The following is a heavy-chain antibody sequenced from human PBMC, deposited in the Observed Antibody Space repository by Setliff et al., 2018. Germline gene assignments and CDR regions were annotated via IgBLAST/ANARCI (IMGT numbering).Heavy chain of an antibody. CDR3: ARGKMDVVAVAGKYCVMDV. CDR1: GYMFKSYG. D-gene: IGHD6-19*01. V-gene: IGHV1-69*13. Sequence: SVKVSCKASGYMFKSYGINWMRQAPGQGLEWMGGIIPMFRTGKYAQKFQGRVTITADESTSTAYMELTSLRLEDTAVYYCARGKMDVVAVAGKYCVMDVWGQGTTVTVSS. J-gene: IGHJ6*02. CDR2: IIPMFRTG.